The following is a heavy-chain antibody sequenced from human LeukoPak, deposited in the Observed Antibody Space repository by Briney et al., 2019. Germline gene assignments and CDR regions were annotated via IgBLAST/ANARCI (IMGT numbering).Heavy chain of an antibody. Sequence: QAGGSLRLSCAASGFTFSSYAMSWVRQAPGKGLEWVSAISGSGGSTYYADSVKGRFTISRDNSKNTLYLQMNSLRAEDTAVYYCAKDSDLTRGDSGVFDYWGQGTLVTVSS. CDR1: GFTFSSYA. J-gene: IGHJ4*02. D-gene: IGHD5-18*01. CDR3: AKDSDLTRGDSGVFDY. CDR2: ISGSGGST. V-gene: IGHV3-23*01.